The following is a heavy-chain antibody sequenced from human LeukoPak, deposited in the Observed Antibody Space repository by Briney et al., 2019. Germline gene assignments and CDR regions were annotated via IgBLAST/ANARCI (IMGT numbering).Heavy chain of an antibody. CDR3: ARVSEERRGYSSSWPYWYFDL. CDR1: GYTFTSCD. CDR2: MNPNSGNT. Sequence: ASVKVSCKASGYTFTSCDINWVRQATGQGLEWMGWMNPNSGNTGYAQKFQGRVTMTRNTSISTAYMELSSLRSEDTAVYYCARVSEERRGYSSSWPYWYFDLWGRGTLVTVSS. J-gene: IGHJ2*01. D-gene: IGHD6-13*01. V-gene: IGHV1-8*01.